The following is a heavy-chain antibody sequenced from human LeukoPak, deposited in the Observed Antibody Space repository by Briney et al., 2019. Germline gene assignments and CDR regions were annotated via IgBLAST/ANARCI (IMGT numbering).Heavy chain of an antibody. CDR2: ISYDGSNK. Sequence: GGSLRLSCAASGFTFSSYAMHWVRQAPGKGLEWVAVISYDGSNKYYADSVKGRLSISRDSSKNAIFLEMKSLRAEDTAVYYCARALKYDSDSGNEYYEYFVHWGQGTLVIVSS. CDR3: ARALKYDSDSGNEYYEYFVH. V-gene: IGHV3-30*14. J-gene: IGHJ1*01. CDR1: GFTFSSYA. D-gene: IGHD3-22*01.